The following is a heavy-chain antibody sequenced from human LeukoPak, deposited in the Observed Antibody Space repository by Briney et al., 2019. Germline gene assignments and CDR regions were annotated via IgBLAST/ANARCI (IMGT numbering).Heavy chain of an antibody. J-gene: IGHJ4*02. Sequence: GGXXRLSCAASGFTFSSYSMNWVRQAPGKGVEWVSYISSSSSTKYYADSVKGGFTISRENDKKSLYMQMKSLRAEDTAVYYCARDWLWGHSNYGPYWGQGTLVTVSS. CDR1: GFTFSSYS. V-gene: IGHV3-48*01. CDR3: ARDWLWGHSNYGPY. D-gene: IGHD4-11*01. CDR2: ISSSSSTK.